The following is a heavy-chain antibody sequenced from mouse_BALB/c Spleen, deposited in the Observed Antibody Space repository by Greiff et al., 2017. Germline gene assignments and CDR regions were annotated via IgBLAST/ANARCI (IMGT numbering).Heavy chain of an antibody. CDR1: GYTFTSYW. CDR3: ARSGYGKGYFDV. V-gene: IGHV1-7*01. Sequence: QVQLQQSGAELAKPGASVKMSCKASGYTFTSYWMHWVKQRPGQGLEWIGYINPSTGYTEYNQKFKDKATLTADKSSSTAYMQLSSLTSEDSAVYYCARSGYGKGYFDVWGAGTTVTVSS. D-gene: IGHD2-10*02. CDR2: INPSTGYT. J-gene: IGHJ1*01.